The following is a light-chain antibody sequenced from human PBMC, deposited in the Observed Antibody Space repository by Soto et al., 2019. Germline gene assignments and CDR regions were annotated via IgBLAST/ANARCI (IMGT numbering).Light chain of an antibody. CDR3: SSYTSNSTPV. Sequence: QSALTQPASVSGSTGQSITFSCTGTSSDVGGYNYVSWYQQHPGKAPKLMIYEVSNRPSGVSNRFSGSRSGNTASLTISGLQAQDEADYYCSSYTSNSTPVFGGGTKLTVL. CDR1: SSDVGGYNY. CDR2: EVS. J-gene: IGLJ3*02. V-gene: IGLV2-14*01.